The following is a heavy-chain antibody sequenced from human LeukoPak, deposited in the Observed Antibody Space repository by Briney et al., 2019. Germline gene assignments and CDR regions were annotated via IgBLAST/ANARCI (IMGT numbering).Heavy chain of an antibody. Sequence: SETLSLTCTVSGGSISSYYWSWIRQPAGKGLEWIGRIYTSGSTNYNPSLKSRVTMSVDTSKNQFSLKLSSVTAADTAVYYCARDQMYSSSWYGLDYYYYMDVWGKGTTVTISS. J-gene: IGHJ6*03. CDR1: GGSISSYY. D-gene: IGHD6-13*01. CDR2: IYTSGST. CDR3: ARDQMYSSSWYGLDYYYYMDV. V-gene: IGHV4-4*07.